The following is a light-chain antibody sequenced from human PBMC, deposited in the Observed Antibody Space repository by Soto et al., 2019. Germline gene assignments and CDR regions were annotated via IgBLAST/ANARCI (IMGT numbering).Light chain of an antibody. CDR3: CSDAGSFYV. V-gene: IGLV2-11*01. CDR1: SSDVGGYNY. CDR2: DVS. J-gene: IGLJ1*01. Sequence: QSAPTQPRSVSGSPGQSVTISCTGTSSDVGGYNYVSWYQQHPGKAPKLMIYDVSKRPSGVPGRFSGSKSGNTASLTISGLQAEDEADYYCCSDAGSFYVFGTGTKVTVL.